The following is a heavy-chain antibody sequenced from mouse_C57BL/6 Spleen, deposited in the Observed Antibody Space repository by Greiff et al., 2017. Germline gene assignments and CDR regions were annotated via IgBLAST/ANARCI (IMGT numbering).Heavy chain of an antibody. Sequence: QVQLQQPGAELVKPGASVKLSCKASGYTFTSYWMHWVKQRPGQGLEWIGMIHPNSGSTNYNEKFKSKATLTVDKSSSTASVQLCSLTSEDSAGYYCAREDYYGSSWGCAYWGQGTLVTVSA. CDR3: AREDYYGSSWGCAY. D-gene: IGHD1-1*01. CDR1: GYTFTSYW. J-gene: IGHJ3*01. V-gene: IGHV1-64*01. CDR2: IHPNSGST.